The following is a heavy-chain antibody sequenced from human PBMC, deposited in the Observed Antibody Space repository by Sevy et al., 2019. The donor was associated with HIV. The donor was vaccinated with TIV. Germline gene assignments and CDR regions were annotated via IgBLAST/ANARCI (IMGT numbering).Heavy chain of an antibody. CDR2: IKSKTDGGTT. J-gene: IGHJ6*03. D-gene: IGHD1-26*01. V-gene: IGHV3-15*01. Sequence: GGSLRLSCAASGFTFSNAWMSWVRQAPGKGLEWVGRIKSKTDGGTTDYAAPVKGRFTILRDDSKNTLYLQMNSLKTEDTAVYYCTTGVGVGATPGYYYYYMDVWGKGTTVTVSS. CDR1: GFTFSNAW. CDR3: TTGVGVGATPGYYYYYMDV.